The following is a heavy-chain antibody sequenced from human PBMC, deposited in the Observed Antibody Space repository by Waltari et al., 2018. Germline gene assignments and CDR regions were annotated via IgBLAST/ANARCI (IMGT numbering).Heavy chain of an antibody. CDR3: AKGTIFAGALDY. D-gene: IGHD3-3*02. V-gene: IGHV3-53*02. CDR1: GVTVSSSY. J-gene: IGHJ4*02. CDR2: LSAGGDT. Sequence: EVRLVETGGGLIQPGGSLRLSCAVSGVTVSSSYMSWVRQAPGKGLGWVSYLSAGGDTYFAGSLQGRVTISRDDSKNSLFLQMNSLSAADTAVYYCAKGTIFAGALDYWGQGALVTVSS.